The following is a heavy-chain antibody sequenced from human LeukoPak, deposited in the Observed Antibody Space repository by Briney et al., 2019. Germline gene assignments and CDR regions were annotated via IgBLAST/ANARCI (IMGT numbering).Heavy chain of an antibody. J-gene: IGHJ4*02. Sequence: PGGSLRLSCATPGFTLSSYSMNWVRQAPGKGLEWVSYISSGSTTIYYADSVKGRFTISRDNAKNPLYLQMNSLRAEDTAVYYCARDVEQWLVRVYYFDYWGQGTLVTVSS. V-gene: IGHV3-48*01. CDR1: GFTLSSYS. CDR3: ARDVEQWLVRVYYFDY. D-gene: IGHD6-19*01. CDR2: ISSGSTTI.